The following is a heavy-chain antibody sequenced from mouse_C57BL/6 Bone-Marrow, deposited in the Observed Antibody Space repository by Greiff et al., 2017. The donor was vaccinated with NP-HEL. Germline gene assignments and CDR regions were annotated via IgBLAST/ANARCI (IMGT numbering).Heavy chain of an antibody. CDR1: GFTFSDYG. V-gene: IGHV5-15*01. Sequence: EVQLVESGGGLVQPGGSLKLSCAASGFTFSDYGMAWVRQAPRKGPEWVAFISNLAYSIYYADTVTGRFTISRENAKNTLYLEMSSLRSEETAMYYCARHDSSGYPYWGQGTLVTVSA. CDR3: ARHDSSGYPY. J-gene: IGHJ3*01. CDR2: ISNLAYSI. D-gene: IGHD3-2*02.